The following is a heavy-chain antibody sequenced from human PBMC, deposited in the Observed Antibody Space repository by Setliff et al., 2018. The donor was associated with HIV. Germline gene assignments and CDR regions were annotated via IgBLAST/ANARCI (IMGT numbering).Heavy chain of an antibody. CDR3: ARDRNWGSGDAFDI. Sequence: SETLSLTCTVSGGSISSSSYYWGWIRQPPGKGLEWIGSIYYSGSTYYNPSLKSRLTISVDTSKTQFSLKLTSVTAADTAVYYCARDRNWGSGDAFDIWGRGTMVTVSS. J-gene: IGHJ3*02. CDR1: GGSISSSSYY. D-gene: IGHD3-10*01. CDR2: IYYSGST. V-gene: IGHV4-39*07.